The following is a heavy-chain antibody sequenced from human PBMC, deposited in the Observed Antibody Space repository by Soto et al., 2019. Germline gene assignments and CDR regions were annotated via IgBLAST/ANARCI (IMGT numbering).Heavy chain of an antibody. D-gene: IGHD2-15*01. Sequence: SETLSLTCTVSGGSISSGDYYWSWIRQPPGKGLEWIGYIYYSGSTYYNPSLKSRVTISVDTSKNQFSLKLSSVTAADTAVYYCDRDLCSGGSCYSRYYYGMDVWGQGPTVTVSS. J-gene: IGHJ6*02. CDR3: DRDLCSGGSCYSRYYYGMDV. CDR2: IYYSGST. V-gene: IGHV4-30-4*01. CDR1: GGSISSGDYY.